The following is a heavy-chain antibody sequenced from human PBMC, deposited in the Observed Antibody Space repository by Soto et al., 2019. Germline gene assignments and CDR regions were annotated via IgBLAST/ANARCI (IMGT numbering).Heavy chain of an antibody. CDR2: ISGSGGST. Sequence: GESLKISCAASGFTFSSYAMSWVRQAPGKGLEWVSAISGSGGSTYYADSVKGRFTISRDNSKNTLYLQMNSLRAEDTAVYYCAKDRDIVVVPAAYFDYWGQGTLVTVSS. J-gene: IGHJ4*02. V-gene: IGHV3-23*01. CDR3: AKDRDIVVVPAAYFDY. D-gene: IGHD2-2*01. CDR1: GFTFSSYA.